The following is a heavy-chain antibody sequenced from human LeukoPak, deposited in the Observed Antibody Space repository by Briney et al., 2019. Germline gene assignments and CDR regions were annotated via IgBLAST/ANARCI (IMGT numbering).Heavy chain of an antibody. Sequence: SGGSLRLSCAASGFTFSSYAMSWVRQAPGKGLEWVSAISGSGGSTYYADSVKGRFTISRDNSKNTLYLQMNSLRAEDTAVYYCAKDYDFWSGYRTCWGQGTLVTVSS. CDR3: AKDYDFWSGYRTC. J-gene: IGHJ4*02. CDR1: GFTFSSYA. CDR2: ISGSGGST. D-gene: IGHD3-3*01. V-gene: IGHV3-23*01.